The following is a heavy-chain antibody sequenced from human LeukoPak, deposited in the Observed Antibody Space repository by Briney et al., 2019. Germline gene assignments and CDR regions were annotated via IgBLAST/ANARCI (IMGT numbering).Heavy chain of an antibody. D-gene: IGHD3-3*01. V-gene: IGHV1-8*01. J-gene: IGHJ4*02. CDR3: ARGSVDFWSGYSKYYFDY. CDR2: MNPNSGNT. CDR1: GYTFTSYD. Sequence: ASVKVSCKASGYTFTSYDINRVRQATGQGLEWMGWMNPNSGNTGYAQKFQGRVTMTRNTSISTAYMELSSLRSEDTAVYYCARGSVDFWSGYSKYYFDYWGQGTLVTVSS.